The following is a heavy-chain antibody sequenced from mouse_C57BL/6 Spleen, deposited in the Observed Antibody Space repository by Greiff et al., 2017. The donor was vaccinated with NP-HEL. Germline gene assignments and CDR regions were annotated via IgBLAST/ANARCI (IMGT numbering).Heavy chain of an antibody. CDR1: GFTFSDFY. Sequence: DVMLVESGGGLVQSGRSLRLSCATSGFTFSDFYMEWVRQAPGKGLEWIAASRNKANDYTTEYSASVKGRFIVSRDSYQSILYLQMNALRAEDTAIYYCARDAYYYGSGGGAMDYWGQGTSVTVSS. V-gene: IGHV7-1*01. CDR3: ARDAYYYGSGGGAMDY. D-gene: IGHD1-1*01. CDR2: SRNKANDYTT. J-gene: IGHJ4*01.